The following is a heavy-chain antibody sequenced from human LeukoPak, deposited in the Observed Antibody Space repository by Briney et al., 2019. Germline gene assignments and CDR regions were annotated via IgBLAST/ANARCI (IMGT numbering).Heavy chain of an antibody. D-gene: IGHD2-8*01. CDR2: IRYDGSNK. V-gene: IGHV3-30*02. CDR3: AKRGVGRGFDY. Sequence: PGGSLRLSCAASGFTFSSYGMHWVRQAPGKGLEWVAFIRYDGSNKYYAASVKGRFTISRDNSKNTLYLQMNSLRAEDTAVYYCAKRGVGRGFDYWGQGTLVTVSS. J-gene: IGHJ4*02. CDR1: GFTFSSYG.